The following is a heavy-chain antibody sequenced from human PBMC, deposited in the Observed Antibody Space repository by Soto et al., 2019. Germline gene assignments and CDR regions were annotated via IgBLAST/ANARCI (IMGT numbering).Heavy chain of an antibody. D-gene: IGHD3-22*01. Sequence: SETLSLTCTVSGGSISSGGYYWSWIRQHTEKGLEWLGYIYYSGSTYYNTALKSRVTISVDTSKNLFSLKLSSLTAADTAVYYCAIAPAYDNWGQGTLVTVSS. J-gene: IGHJ4*02. CDR2: IYYSGST. V-gene: IGHV4-31*03. CDR3: AIAPAYDN. CDR1: GGSISSGGYY.